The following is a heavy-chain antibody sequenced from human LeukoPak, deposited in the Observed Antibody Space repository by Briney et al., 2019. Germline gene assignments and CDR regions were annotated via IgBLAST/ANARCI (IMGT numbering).Heavy chain of an antibody. D-gene: IGHD3-10*01. CDR3: ARPTDYYGSGSHQYYFDY. Sequence: SETLSLTCAVYGGSFSGYYWSWIRQPPGMGLEWIGETNHSGSTNYNPSLKSRVTISVDTSKTQFSLKLSSVTAADTAVYYCARPTDYYGSGSHQYYFDYWGQGTLVTVSS. CDR2: TNHSGST. J-gene: IGHJ4*02. V-gene: IGHV4-34*01. CDR1: GGSFSGYY.